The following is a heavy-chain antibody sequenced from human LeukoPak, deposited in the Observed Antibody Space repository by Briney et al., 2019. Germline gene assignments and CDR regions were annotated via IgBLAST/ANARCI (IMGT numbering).Heavy chain of an antibody. J-gene: IGHJ6*03. Sequence: SVKVSCKASGGTFGSYAISWVRQAPGQGLEWMGGIIPIFGTANYAQKFQGRVTITTDESTSTAYMELSSLRSEDTAVYYCAREAKGPAYYYYYMDVWGKGTTVTVSS. V-gene: IGHV1-69*05. CDR2: IIPIFGTA. CDR1: GGTFGSYA. CDR3: AREAKGPAYYYYYMDV.